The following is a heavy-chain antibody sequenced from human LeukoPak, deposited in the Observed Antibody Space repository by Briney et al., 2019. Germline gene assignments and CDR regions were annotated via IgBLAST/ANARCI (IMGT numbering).Heavy chain of an antibody. CDR2: IIPIFGTA. CDR1: GGTFSSYA. CDR3: AISLTGCYYYYMDV. D-gene: IGHD3-9*01. Sequence: SVKVSCKASGGTFSSYAISWVRQAPGQGLEWMGGIIPIFGTANYAQKFQGRVTITADKSTSTAYMELSSLRSEDTAVYYCAISLTGCYYYYMDVWGKGTTVTVSS. J-gene: IGHJ6*03. V-gene: IGHV1-69*06.